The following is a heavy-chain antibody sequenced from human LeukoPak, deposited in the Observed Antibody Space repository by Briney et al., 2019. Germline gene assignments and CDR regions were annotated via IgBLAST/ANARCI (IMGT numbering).Heavy chain of an antibody. J-gene: IGHJ4*02. V-gene: IGHV4-34*01. D-gene: IGHD2-2*01. CDR3: ARAYCSSTSCYPYYFDY. Sequence: PSETLSLTCAVYGGSFSGYYWSWIRQPPGKGLEWIGEINHSGSTNYNPSLKSRVTISVDTSKNQFSLKLSSVTAADTAVYYCARAYCSSTSCYPYYFDYWAREPWSPSPQ. CDR1: GGSFSGYY. CDR2: INHSGST.